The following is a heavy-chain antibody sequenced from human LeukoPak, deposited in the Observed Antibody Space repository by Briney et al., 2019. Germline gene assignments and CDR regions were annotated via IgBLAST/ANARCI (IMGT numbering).Heavy chain of an antibody. CDR1: GGSISSGSYY. Sequence: PSETLSLTCTVSGGSISSGSYYWSWIRQPAGKGLEWIGRIYTSGSTNYNPSLKSRVTISVDTSKNQFSLKLSSVTAADTAVYYCARGIGGGITIFGVVPDEGNWFDPWGQGTLVTVSS. CDR3: ARGIGGGITIFGVVPDEGNWFDP. CDR2: IYTSGST. V-gene: IGHV4-61*02. D-gene: IGHD3-3*01. J-gene: IGHJ5*02.